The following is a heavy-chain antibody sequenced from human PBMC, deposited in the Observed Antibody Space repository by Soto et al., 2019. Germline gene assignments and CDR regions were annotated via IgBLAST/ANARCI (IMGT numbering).Heavy chain of an antibody. J-gene: IGHJ6*02. CDR1: GYTFTGYY. D-gene: IGHD5-18*01. Sequence: QVQLVQSGAEVKKPGASVKVSCKASGYTFTGYYMHWVRQAPGQGLEWMGWINPNSGGTNYAQKFQGRVTMTRDTSISTAYMELSRLRSDDTAVYYCARDGGDSYGLYYYYGMDVWGQGTTVTVSS. V-gene: IGHV1-2*02. CDR3: ARDGGDSYGLYYYYGMDV. CDR2: INPNSGGT.